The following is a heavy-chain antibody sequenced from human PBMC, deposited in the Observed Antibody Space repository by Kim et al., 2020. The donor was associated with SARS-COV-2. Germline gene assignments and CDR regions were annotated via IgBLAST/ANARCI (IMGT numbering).Heavy chain of an antibody. CDR2: IDPSDSYT. CDR3: ASYYYDSSGYYPHWYFDL. D-gene: IGHD3-22*01. V-gene: IGHV5-10-1*01. J-gene: IGHJ2*01. Sequence: GESLKISCKGSGYSFTSYWISWVRQMPGKGLEWMGRIDPSDSYTNYSPSFQGHVTISADKSISTAYLQWSSLKASDTAMYYCASYYYDSSGYYPHWYFDLWGRGTLVTVSS. CDR1: GYSFTSYW.